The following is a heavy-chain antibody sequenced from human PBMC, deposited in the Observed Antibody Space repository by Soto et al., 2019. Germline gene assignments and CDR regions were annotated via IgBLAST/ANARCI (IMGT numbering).Heavy chain of an antibody. V-gene: IGHV3-30*02. CDR2: ILSDGRNE. CDR1: GFSFSYYG. D-gene: IGHD3-16*01. Sequence: GGSLRLSCAASGFSFSYYGMHWVRQAPGKGLDWVALILSDGRNEYYADSVKGRFTISRDNSKNTVYLQMNSLRDDDTSVYYWGKDWGDSKNPLCSRGRGTLFTVSS. J-gene: IGHJ4*02. CDR3: GKDWGDSKNPLCS.